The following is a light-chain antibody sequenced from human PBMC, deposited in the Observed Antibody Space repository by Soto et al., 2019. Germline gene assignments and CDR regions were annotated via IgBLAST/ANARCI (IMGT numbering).Light chain of an antibody. V-gene: IGKV3-11*01. J-gene: IGKJ1*01. CDR1: QTVSNY. Sequence: EIVLTQSPAVLSLSPGDRATLSCRASQTVSNYLAWYQQKPGQAPRLLIYGASSRATGVPDRFSGGGSGTDFTLTISSLEPEDFAIYYCQQRSIWPPWTFGQGTKVDI. CDR2: GAS. CDR3: QQRSIWPPWT.